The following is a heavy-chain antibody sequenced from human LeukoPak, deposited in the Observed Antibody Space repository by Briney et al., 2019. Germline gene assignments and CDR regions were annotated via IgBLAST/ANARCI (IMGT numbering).Heavy chain of an antibody. Sequence: PSETLSLTCTVSGGSLNSGNYYWGWIRQPPGKGLEWIGSIYYSGSTYFNPSLKSRVTISVDTSKNQFSLKLSSVTAADTAVYYCARSYCSSTSCYASGYFDYWGQGTLVTASS. V-gene: IGHV4-39*01. D-gene: IGHD2-2*01. CDR3: ARSYCSSTSCYASGYFDY. J-gene: IGHJ4*02. CDR1: GGSLNSGNYY. CDR2: IYYSGST.